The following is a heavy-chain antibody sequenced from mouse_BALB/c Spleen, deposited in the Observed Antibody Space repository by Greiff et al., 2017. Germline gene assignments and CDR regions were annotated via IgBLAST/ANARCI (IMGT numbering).Heavy chain of an antibody. D-gene: IGHD1-1*02. CDR3: AYAIGIYYYAMDY. J-gene: IGHJ4*01. CDR1: GFNIKDTY. Sequence: VQLKESGAELVKPGASVKLSCTASGFNIKDTYMNWVKQRPEQGLEWIGRIDPANGNTKYDPKFQGKATITADTSSNTAYLQSSSLTSEDTAVYCCAYAIGIYYYAMDYWGQGTSVTVSS. CDR2: IDPANGNT. V-gene: IGHV14-3*02.